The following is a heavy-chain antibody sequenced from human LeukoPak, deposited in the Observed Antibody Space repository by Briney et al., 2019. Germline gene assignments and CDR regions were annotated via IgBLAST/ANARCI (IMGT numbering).Heavy chain of an antibody. CDR2: IIPIFGTA. CDR1: GGTFSSYA. D-gene: IGHD3-3*02. Sequence: SVKVSCKASGGTFSSYAISWVRQTPGQGLEWMGGIIPIFGTANYAQKFQGRVTITADESTSTAYMELSSLRSEDTAVYYCARVGFLEWLFFDYWGQGTLVTVSS. CDR3: ARVGFLEWLFFDY. J-gene: IGHJ4*02. V-gene: IGHV1-69*13.